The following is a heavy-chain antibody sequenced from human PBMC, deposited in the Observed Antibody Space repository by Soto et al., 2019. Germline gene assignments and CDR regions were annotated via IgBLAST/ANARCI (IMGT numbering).Heavy chain of an antibody. CDR2: IYYSGST. CDR3: ARLKITVVTRWGTVGYFDL. Sequence: QLQLQESGPGLVKPSETLSLTCTVSGGSISSTSYYWGWIRQPPGKGLDWIGTIYYSGSTYYKPSLNSRVTISVDTSKNQFSLKRSSVTATDTAVYYCARLKITVVTRWGTVGYFDLWGRGTLVTVS. J-gene: IGHJ2*01. D-gene: IGHD2-15*01. V-gene: IGHV4-39*01. CDR1: GGSISSTSYY.